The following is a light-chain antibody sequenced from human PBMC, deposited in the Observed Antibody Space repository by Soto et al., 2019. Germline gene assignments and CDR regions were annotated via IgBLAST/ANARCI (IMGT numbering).Light chain of an antibody. CDR1: QDISYY. CDR2: DAS. Sequence: DIQMTQSPSSLSASVGDRVTLTCQASQDISYYLNWYQQKQGKAPKLLIFDASKLEAGVPSRFSGGGSGTEFTFTISSVQPEDFATYYCHQRANLPFTFGPGTKVD. V-gene: IGKV1-33*01. J-gene: IGKJ3*01. CDR3: HQRANLPFT.